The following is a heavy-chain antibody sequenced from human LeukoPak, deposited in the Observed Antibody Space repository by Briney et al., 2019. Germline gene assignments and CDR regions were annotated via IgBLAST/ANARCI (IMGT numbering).Heavy chain of an antibody. CDR3: ARVFDLIRSNDAFDI. V-gene: IGHV4-4*07. D-gene: IGHD3-10*02. J-gene: IGHJ3*02. CDR1: GGSISSYY. CDR2: IYTSGST. Sequence: SETLSLTCTVSGGSISSYYWSWIRQPAGKGLEWIGRIYTSGSTNYNPSLESRVTMSVDTSENQFSLKLSSVTAADTAVYYCARVFDLIRSNDAFDIWGQGTMVTVSS.